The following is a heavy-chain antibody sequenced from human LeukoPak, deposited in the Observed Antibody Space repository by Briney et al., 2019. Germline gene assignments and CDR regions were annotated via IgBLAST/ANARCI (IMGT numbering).Heavy chain of an antibody. Sequence: GGSLRLSCAASGFTVSSNYMSWVRQAPGKGLEWVSVIYSGGSTYYADSVKGRFTISRDNSKNTLYLQMNSLRAEDTAVYYCARDGVGADYFDYWGQGTLVTVSS. D-gene: IGHD1-26*01. V-gene: IGHV3-53*01. CDR3: ARDGVGADYFDY. CDR1: GFTVSSNY. CDR2: IYSGGST. J-gene: IGHJ4*02.